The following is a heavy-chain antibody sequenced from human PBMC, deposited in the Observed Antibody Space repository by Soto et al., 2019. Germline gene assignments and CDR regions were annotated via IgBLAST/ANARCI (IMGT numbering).Heavy chain of an antibody. CDR1: GGSFSGYY. V-gene: IGHV4-34*01. Sequence: KTSETLSLTCAVYGGSFSGYYWTWIRQPPGKGLEWIGEINHSGTINFNPSLKSRLTISLDTSKKHFSLKLSSVTDADTAAYYCARADRTLVTSYSLDVWGQGTMVTVSS. CDR3: ARADRTLVTSYSLDV. J-gene: IGHJ6*02. CDR2: INHSGTI. D-gene: IGHD2-21*02.